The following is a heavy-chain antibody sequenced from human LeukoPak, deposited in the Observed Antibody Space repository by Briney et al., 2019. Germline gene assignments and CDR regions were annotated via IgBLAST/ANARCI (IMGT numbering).Heavy chain of an antibody. CDR1: GGSISSYY. D-gene: IGHD3-9*01. CDR3: ARENLVSYYDILTGPLDY. Sequence: SETLSLTCTVSGGSISSYYWSWIRQPPEKGLELIGYIFYNGSTNYNPSLKSRVTITVDTSKNQFSLKLSSVTAADTAVYYFARENLVSYYDILTGPLDYWGQGTLVTVSS. V-gene: IGHV4-59*01. CDR2: IFYNGST. J-gene: IGHJ4*02.